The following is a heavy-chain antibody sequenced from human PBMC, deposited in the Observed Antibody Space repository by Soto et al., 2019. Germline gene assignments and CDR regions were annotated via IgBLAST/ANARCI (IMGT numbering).Heavy chain of an antibody. J-gene: IGHJ5*02. CDR1: GGSISNYY. Sequence: SETLSLTCNVSGGSISNYYWTWVRQSPEKGLEWIGYMYYNGNINYNPSLKSRVAISIDTSKNQFSLTLKSVTAADTAVYYCASGGNWFDPWGQGVLVTVSS. V-gene: IGHV4-59*01. D-gene: IGHD3-16*01. CDR3: ASGGNWFDP. CDR2: MYYNGNI.